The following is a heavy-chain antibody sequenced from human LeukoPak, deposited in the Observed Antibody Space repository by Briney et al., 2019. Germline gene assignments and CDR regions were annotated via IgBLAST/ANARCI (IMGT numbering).Heavy chain of an antibody. CDR2: ISSGSGTI. D-gene: IGHD3-22*01. CDR1: GFTLGSYW. V-gene: IGHV3-48*02. Sequence: GGSLRLSCAASGFTLGSYWMTWVRQAPGKGLEWLSYISSGSGTIYYADSVKGRFTISRDNAKSSLYLQMNSLRDEDTAVYYCARQTSYDSSGYPIDYWGQGTLVTVSS. CDR3: ARQTSYDSSGYPIDY. J-gene: IGHJ4*02.